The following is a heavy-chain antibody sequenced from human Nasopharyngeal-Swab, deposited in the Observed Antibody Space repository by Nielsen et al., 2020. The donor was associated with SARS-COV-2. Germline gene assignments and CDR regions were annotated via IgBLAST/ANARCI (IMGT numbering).Heavy chain of an antibody. D-gene: IGHD3-16*01. CDR1: GFSLSRHG. Sequence: GGSLRLSCAASGFSLSRHGMNWVRQAPGKGLEWVGRSRNKANSYTTEYAASVKGRFAISRDESKNSLYLQMNSLKPEDTAVYYCARGLNSFDCWGQGTLVTVSS. CDR2: SRNKANSYTT. V-gene: IGHV3-72*01. CDR3: ARGLNSFDC. J-gene: IGHJ4*02.